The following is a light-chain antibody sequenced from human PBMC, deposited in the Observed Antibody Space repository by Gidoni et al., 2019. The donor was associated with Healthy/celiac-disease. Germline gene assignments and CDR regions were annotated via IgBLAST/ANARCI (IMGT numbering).Light chain of an antibody. V-gene: IGKV3-11*01. Sequence: ELVLTPSPATLSLSPGERATLSCRASQSVSSYLAWYQQKPGQAPRLLIYDASNRATGIPARFRGSGSGTDFTLTISSLEPEDFAVYYCQQRSNWPLTFGGGTKVEIK. CDR2: DAS. J-gene: IGKJ4*01. CDR1: QSVSSY. CDR3: QQRSNWPLT.